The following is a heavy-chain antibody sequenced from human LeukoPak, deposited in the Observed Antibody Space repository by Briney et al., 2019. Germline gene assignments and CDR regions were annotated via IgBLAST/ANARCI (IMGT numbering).Heavy chain of an antibody. J-gene: IGHJ4*02. D-gene: IGHD3-10*01. CDR2: INHSGST. Sequence: PSETLSLTCAVYGGSFSGYYWSWIRQPPGKGLEWIGEINHSGSTNYNASLKSRVTISVDTSKNQFSLKLSSVTAADTAVYYCARSDHGSVDYWGQGTLVTVSS. CDR3: ARSDHGSVDY. CDR1: GGSFSGYY. V-gene: IGHV4-34*01.